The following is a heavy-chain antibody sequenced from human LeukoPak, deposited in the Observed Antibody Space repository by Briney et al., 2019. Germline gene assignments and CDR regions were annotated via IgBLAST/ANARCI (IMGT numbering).Heavy chain of an antibody. CDR2: ISAYNGNT. Sequence: ASVKVSCKASGYTFTSYGISWVRQAPGQRLEWMGWISAYNGNTNYAQKLQGRVTMTTDTSTSTAYMELRSLRSDDTAVYYCATGWAAGKRGPNFDYWGQGTLVSVSS. CDR3: ATGWAAGKRGPNFDY. V-gene: IGHV1-18*01. CDR1: GYTFTSYG. D-gene: IGHD6-13*01. J-gene: IGHJ4*02.